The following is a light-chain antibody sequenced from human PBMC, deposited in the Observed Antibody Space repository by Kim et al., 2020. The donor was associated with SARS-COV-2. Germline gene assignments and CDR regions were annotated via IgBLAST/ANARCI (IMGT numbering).Light chain of an antibody. CDR3: CSYAGSSTWV. J-gene: IGLJ3*02. Sequence: GQSITISCTGTSSDVGSYNLVSWYQQHPDKAPKLMIYEVSKRPSGVSNRFSGSKSGNTASLTISGLQAEDEADYYCCSYAGSSTWVFGGGTQLTVL. V-gene: IGLV2-23*02. CDR1: SSDVGSYNL. CDR2: EVS.